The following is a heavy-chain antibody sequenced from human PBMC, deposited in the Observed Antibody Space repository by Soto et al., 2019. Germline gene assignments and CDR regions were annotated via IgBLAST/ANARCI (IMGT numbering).Heavy chain of an antibody. D-gene: IGHD2-2*01. CDR2: IIPIFGTA. CDR3: ARRDCSSTSCPNRGSSSWYAYFDY. CDR1: GGTFSSYA. J-gene: IGHJ4*02. V-gene: IGHV1-69*01. Sequence: QVQLVQSGAEVKKPGSSVKVSCKASGGTFSSYAISWVRQAPGQGLEWMGGIIPIFGTANYAQKFQGRVTITADESTSTAYMELSSMRSEDTAVYYCARRDCSSTSCPNRGSSSWYAYFDYWGQGTLVTVSS.